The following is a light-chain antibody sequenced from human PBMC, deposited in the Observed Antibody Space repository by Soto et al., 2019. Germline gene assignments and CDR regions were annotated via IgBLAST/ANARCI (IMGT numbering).Light chain of an antibody. J-gene: IGKJ2*01. Sequence: EIVMTQSPATLSVSPGERATLSCRASQTVSSYLAWYQQKPGQAPRLLIYGAATRATVIPARFSGSGSGTESTLTISSLQSEDVAVSVCQQDHNWTSYTFGQGTKLEIK. CDR1: QTVSSY. V-gene: IGKV3-15*01. CDR3: QQDHNWTSYT. CDR2: GAA.